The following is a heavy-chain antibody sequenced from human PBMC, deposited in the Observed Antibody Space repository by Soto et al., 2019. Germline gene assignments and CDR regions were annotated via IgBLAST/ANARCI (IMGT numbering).Heavy chain of an antibody. Sequence: GGSLRLSCAASGFTFSSYAMSCVRQAPGKGLEWVSVISGSGDSTFYTDSVKGRFTISRDNSKNTLYLQMNSLRAEDTAVYYCAKAKGSSWYSALDIWGQGTMITVSS. J-gene: IGHJ3*02. CDR1: GFTFSSYA. CDR2: ISGSGDST. D-gene: IGHD6-13*01. CDR3: AKAKGSSWYSALDI. V-gene: IGHV3-23*01.